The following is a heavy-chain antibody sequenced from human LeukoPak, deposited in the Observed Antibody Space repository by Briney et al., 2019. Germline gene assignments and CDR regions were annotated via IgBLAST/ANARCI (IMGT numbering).Heavy chain of an antibody. CDR3: AKGRYGMDV. CDR1: GVIFSSYA. CDR2: ISGSGGST. V-gene: IGHV3-23*01. Sequence: GGSLRLSCAASGVIFSSYAMSWVRQAPGKGLEWVSTISGSGGSTYYADSVKGRFTISRDNSKNTLYPQMNSLRAEDTAVYYCAKGRYGMDVWGQGTTVTVSS. J-gene: IGHJ6*02.